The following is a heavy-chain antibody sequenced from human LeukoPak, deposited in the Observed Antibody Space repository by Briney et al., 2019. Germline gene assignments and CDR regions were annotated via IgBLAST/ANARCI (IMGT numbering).Heavy chain of an antibody. V-gene: IGHV3-21*01. CDR3: ASRRNDAFDI. J-gene: IGHJ3*02. CDR2: ISSSSSYI. Sequence: GGSLRLSCAASGFTFSSYSMNWVRQAPGKGLEWVSSISSSSSYIYYAGSVKGRFTISRDNAKNSLYLQMNSLRAEDTAVYYCASRRNDAFDIWGQGTMVTVSS. CDR1: GFTFSSYS.